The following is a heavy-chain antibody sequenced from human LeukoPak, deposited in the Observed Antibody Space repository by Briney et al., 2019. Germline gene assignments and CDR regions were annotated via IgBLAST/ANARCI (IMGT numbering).Heavy chain of an antibody. V-gene: IGHV3-30*18. J-gene: IGHJ4*02. CDR3: AKEELYGTIDY. Sequence: GGSLRLSCAASGFTFSSYGMHWVRQAPGKGLEWVAVISYGGSNKYYADSVKGRFTISRDNSKNTLYLQMNSLRAEDTAVYYCAKEELYGTIDYWGQGTLVTVSS. CDR1: GFTFSSYG. CDR2: ISYGGSNK. D-gene: IGHD1-26*01.